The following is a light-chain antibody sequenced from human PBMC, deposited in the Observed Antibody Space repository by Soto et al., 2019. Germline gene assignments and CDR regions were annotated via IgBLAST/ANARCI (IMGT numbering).Light chain of an antibody. Sequence: QSVLPQPPSASGTPGQRVTIPCSGSSSNIGSNYVYWYQQLPGTAPKLLIYRNNQRPSGVPDRCSGSKSGTSASLAISGLRAEDEADYYCAAWDDSLRGVFGGGTKLTVL. CDR3: AAWDDSLRGV. CDR1: SSNIGSNY. J-gene: IGLJ3*02. CDR2: RNN. V-gene: IGLV1-47*01.